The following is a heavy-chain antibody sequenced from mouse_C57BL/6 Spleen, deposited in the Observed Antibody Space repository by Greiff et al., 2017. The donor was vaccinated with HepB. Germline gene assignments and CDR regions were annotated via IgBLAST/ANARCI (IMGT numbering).Heavy chain of an antibody. CDR2: INPNNGGT. J-gene: IGHJ3*01. Sequence: EVKLQESGPELVKPGASVKMSCKASGYTFTDYNMPWVKQSHGKSLEWIGNINPNNGGTSYNQKFKGKATLTVNKSSSTAYMELRSLTSEDSAVYYCAREGAYGSSYGAYWGQGTLVTVSA. CDR3: AREGAYGSSYGAY. D-gene: IGHD1-1*01. CDR1: GYTFTDYN. V-gene: IGHV1-22*01.